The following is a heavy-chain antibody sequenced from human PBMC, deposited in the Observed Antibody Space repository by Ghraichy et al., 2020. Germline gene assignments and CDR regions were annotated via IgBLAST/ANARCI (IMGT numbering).Heavy chain of an antibody. V-gene: IGHV3-7*01. CDR3: ARTRKQRYCSSTSCSYFDY. CDR1: GFTFSSYW. CDR2: IKRDGSEK. J-gene: IGHJ4*02. Sequence: GGSLRLSCAASGFTFSSYWMSWVRQAPGKGLEWVANIKRDGSEKYYVDSVKGRFTISRDNAKNSLYLQMNSLRAEDTAVYYCARTRKQRYCSSTSCSYFDYWGQGTLVTVSS. D-gene: IGHD2-2*01.